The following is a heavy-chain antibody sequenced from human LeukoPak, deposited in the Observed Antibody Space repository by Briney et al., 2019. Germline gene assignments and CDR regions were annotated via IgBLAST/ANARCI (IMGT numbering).Heavy chain of an antibody. D-gene: IGHD3-22*01. CDR3: AKGGLHYHDSNPIDY. Sequence: GGSLRLSCAASGFTFSSYSMNWVRQAPGKGLEWVAAISYDGNNENYADSVKGRFTISRDNSKNTLYLQMNSLRAEDTAVYYCAKGGLHYHDSNPIDYWGQGTLVTVSS. V-gene: IGHV3-30*18. CDR1: GFTFSSYS. J-gene: IGHJ4*02. CDR2: ISYDGNNE.